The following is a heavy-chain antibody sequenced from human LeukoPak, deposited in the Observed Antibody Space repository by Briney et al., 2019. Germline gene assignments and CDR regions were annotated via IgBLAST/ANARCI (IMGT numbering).Heavy chain of an antibody. V-gene: IGHV4-34*01. CDR1: GGSFSGYY. D-gene: IGHD5-12*01. Sequence: SETLSLTCAVYGGSFSGYYWSWIRQPPGKGLEWIGEINHSGSTNYNPSLKSRVTISVDTSKNQFSLKLNSVTAADTAVYYCARERAARVATYYYYGMDVWGKGTTVTVSS. J-gene: IGHJ6*04. CDR3: ARERAARVATYYYYGMDV. CDR2: INHSGST.